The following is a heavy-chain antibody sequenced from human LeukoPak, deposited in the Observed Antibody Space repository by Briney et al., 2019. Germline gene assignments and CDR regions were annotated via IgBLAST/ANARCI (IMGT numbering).Heavy chain of an antibody. D-gene: IGHD6-19*01. CDR1: DTSINTYY. Sequence: PSETLSLTCTVSDTSINTYYWGWIRQPPGKGLEWIGSIYYSGSTYYNPSLKSRVTISVDTSKNQFSLKLSSVTAADTAVYYCARHKSGWIFDYWGQGTLVTVSS. J-gene: IGHJ4*02. V-gene: IGHV4-39*01. CDR2: IYYSGST. CDR3: ARHKSGWIFDY.